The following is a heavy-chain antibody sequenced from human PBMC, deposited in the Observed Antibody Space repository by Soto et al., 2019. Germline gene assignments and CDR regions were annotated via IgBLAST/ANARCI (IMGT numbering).Heavy chain of an antibody. J-gene: IGHJ3*02. CDR3: AREGAVTGYFPDAFDI. Sequence: PSETLSLTCTVSGDSINSYYWTWIRQPPGKGLEWTGYIHYTWSTNYNPSLKNRVTLSVDKSKNQFSLQLTSVTAADTAIYYCAREGAVTGYFPDAFDIWSQGTMVTVSS. CDR2: IHYTWST. CDR1: GDSINSYY. V-gene: IGHV4-59*01. D-gene: IGHD3-22*01.